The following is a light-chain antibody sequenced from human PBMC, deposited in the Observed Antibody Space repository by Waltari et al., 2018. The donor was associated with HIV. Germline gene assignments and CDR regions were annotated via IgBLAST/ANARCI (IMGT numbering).Light chain of an antibody. CDR3: QQYKSYSPDS. CDR1: QSISTW. J-gene: IGKJ2*01. CDR2: KAS. Sequence: DIQMTQSPSTLSASVGDTVTITCRASQSISTWLAWYQQKPGKAPKLLIYKASSLESGVPPSFSGSGSWTEFTLTIRSLLPDDFATYYCQQYKSYSPDSFGQGTKLEIK. V-gene: IGKV1-5*03.